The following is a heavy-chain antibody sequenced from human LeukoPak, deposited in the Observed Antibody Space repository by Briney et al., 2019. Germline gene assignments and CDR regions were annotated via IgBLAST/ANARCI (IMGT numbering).Heavy chain of an antibody. CDR3: AKGTDGVIRGFDY. D-gene: IGHD4-17*01. J-gene: IGHJ4*02. Sequence: SGGSLRLSCAASGFTFSSYAMSWVRQAPGKGLEWVSAISGSGGSTYYADSVKGRFTISRDNSKNTQYLQMNSLRAEDTAVYYCAKGTDGVIRGFDYWGQGTLVTVSS. CDR1: GFTFSSYA. CDR2: ISGSGGST. V-gene: IGHV3-23*01.